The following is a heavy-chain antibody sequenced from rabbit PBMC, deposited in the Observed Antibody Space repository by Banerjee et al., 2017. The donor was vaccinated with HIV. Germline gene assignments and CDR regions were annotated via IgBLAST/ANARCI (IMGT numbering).Heavy chain of an antibody. CDR2: IWTGSGGT. V-gene: IGHV1S40*01. D-gene: IGHD4-1*01. J-gene: IGHJ4*01. CDR1: GFDLSSYYY. CDR3: ARDLAGVIGWNFDL. Sequence: QSLEESGGGLVQPEGSLTLTCKASGFDLSSYYYMCWVRQAPGKGLEWIGCIWTGSGGTAYANWAKGRFTISKASWTTVTLQMTSLTAADTATYFCARDLAGVIGWNFDLWGQGTLVTVS.